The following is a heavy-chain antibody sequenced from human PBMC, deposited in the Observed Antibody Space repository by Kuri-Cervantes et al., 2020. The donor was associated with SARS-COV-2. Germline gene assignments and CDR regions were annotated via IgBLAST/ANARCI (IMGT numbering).Heavy chain of an antibody. V-gene: IGHV3-15*01. CDR2: IKSKTDGGTR. J-gene: IGHJ6*03. CDR3: SRLMLHTYYDYVWGSYRLDSYHYMDV. D-gene: IGHD3-16*02. CDR1: GFTFSNAW. Sequence: GESLKISCAASGFTFSNAWMSWVRQAPGKGLEWVGRIKSKTDGGTRDYAAPVKGRFTISRDDSKDTLHLQMSSLKTEDTAVYYCSRLMLHTYYDYVWGSYRLDSYHYMDVWGKGTTVTVSS.